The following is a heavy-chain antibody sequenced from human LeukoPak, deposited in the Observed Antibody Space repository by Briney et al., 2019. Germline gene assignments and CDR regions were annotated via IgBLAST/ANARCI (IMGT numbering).Heavy chain of an antibody. Sequence: GESLKISCKGSGYSFTSYWIGWVRQMPGKGLEWMGIIYPGDSDTRYSPSFQGQVTISADKSITTAYLQWSSLKASDTAIYYCATSESQTRFDYWGQGTLVTVSS. J-gene: IGHJ4*02. CDR3: ATSESQTRFDY. CDR2: IYPGDSDT. V-gene: IGHV5-51*01. D-gene: IGHD1/OR15-1a*01. CDR1: GYSFTSYW.